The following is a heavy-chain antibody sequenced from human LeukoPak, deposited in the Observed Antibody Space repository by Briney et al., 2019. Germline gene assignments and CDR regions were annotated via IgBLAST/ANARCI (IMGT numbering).Heavy chain of an antibody. Sequence: GESLKISCKGSGYSFTNYWIGWVRQMPGEGLEWMGIIYPVDSDTRYSPSFQGQVTISADKSIGTAYLQWSSLKASDTAMYYCARPGQLGEYTPYYFDYWGQGTLVTVSS. CDR3: ARPGQLGEYTPYYFDY. CDR1: GYSFTNYW. V-gene: IGHV5-51*01. D-gene: IGHD3-16*01. J-gene: IGHJ4*02. CDR2: IYPVDSDT.